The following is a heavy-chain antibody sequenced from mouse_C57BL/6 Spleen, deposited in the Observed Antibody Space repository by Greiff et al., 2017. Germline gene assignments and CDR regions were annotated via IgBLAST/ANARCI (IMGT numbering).Heavy chain of an antibody. CDR3: ARDYYGNQYFDY. CDR1: GFTFSSYG. D-gene: IGHD2-1*01. V-gene: IGHV5-6*01. CDR2: ISSGGSST. J-gene: IGHJ2*01. Sequence: EVQGVQSGGDLVKPGGSLKLSCAASGFTFSSYGMSWVRQTPDKRLEWVATISSGGSSTYYPDSVKGRFTISRDNATNTLYLQMSSLKSEDTAMYYCARDYYGNQYFDYWGQGATLTVSS.